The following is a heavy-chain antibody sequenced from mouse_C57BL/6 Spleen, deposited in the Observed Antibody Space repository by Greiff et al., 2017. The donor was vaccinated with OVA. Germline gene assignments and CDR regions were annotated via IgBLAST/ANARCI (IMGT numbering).Heavy chain of an antibody. D-gene: IGHD2-10*01. Sequence: QVQLQQPGTELVKPGASVKLSCKASGYTFTSYWMHWVKQRPGQGLEWIGNINPSNGGTNYNEKFKSKATLTVDKSSSTAYMQLSSLTSEDSAVYYCARSRAYYGNYADFDYWGQGTTLTVSS. CDR1: GYTFTSYW. CDR2: INPSNGGT. V-gene: IGHV1-53*01. J-gene: IGHJ2*01. CDR3: ARSRAYYGNYADFDY.